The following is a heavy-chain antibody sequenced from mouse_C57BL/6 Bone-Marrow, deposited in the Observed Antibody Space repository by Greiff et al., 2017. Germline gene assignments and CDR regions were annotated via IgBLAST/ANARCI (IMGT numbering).Heavy chain of an antibody. D-gene: IGHD2-2*01. CDR2: INPYNGCT. CDR1: GYTFTDYN. J-gene: IGHJ3*01. CDR3: ARWAAGSAWFAY. Sequence: VQLQESGPELVKPGASVKMSCKASGYTFTDYNMHWVKQSHGKSLEWIGYINPYNGCTSYNQKFKGKATLTVNKSSSTAYMELRSLTSEDSAVYYCARWAAGSAWFAYWGQGTLVTVSA. V-gene: IGHV1-22*01.